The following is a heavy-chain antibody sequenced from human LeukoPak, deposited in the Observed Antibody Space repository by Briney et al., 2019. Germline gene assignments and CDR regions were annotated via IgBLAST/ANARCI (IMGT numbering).Heavy chain of an antibody. CDR1: GFTFSSYG. Sequence: GGSLRLFSAASGFTFSSYGMHWVRQAPGKGLEWVAVISYDGSNKYNADSVKGRFTISRDNSKNTLYLQMNSLRAEDTAVYYCAKDRYYYGSGSYLSDYWGQGTLSPSPQ. D-gene: IGHD3-10*01. CDR3: AKDRYYYGSGSYLSDY. CDR2: ISYDGSNK. J-gene: IGHJ4*02. V-gene: IGHV3-30*18.